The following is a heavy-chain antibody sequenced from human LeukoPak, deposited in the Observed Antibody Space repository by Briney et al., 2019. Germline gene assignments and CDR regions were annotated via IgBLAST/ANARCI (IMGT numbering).Heavy chain of an antibody. Sequence: ASVKVSCKVSGYTLTELSMHWVRQAPGKGLEWMGWISAYNGNTNYAQKLQGRVTMTTDTSTSTAYMELRSLRSDDTAVYYCARDSVYYYDSSGYYPNFDYWGQGTLVTVSS. CDR2: ISAYNGNT. CDR3: ARDSVYYYDSSGYYPNFDY. CDR1: GYTLTELS. J-gene: IGHJ4*02. D-gene: IGHD3-22*01. V-gene: IGHV1-18*01.